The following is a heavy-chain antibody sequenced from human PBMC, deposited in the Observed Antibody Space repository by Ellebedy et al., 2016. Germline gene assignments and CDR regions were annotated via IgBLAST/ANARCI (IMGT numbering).Heavy chain of an antibody. CDR2: MNPNSGNT. D-gene: IGHD6-19*01. V-gene: IGHV1-8*01. J-gene: IGHJ4*02. CDR3: ARVGKTVADDY. CDR1: GYTFTSCD. Sequence: ASVKVSCKASGYTFTSCDINWVRQATGQGLEWMGWMNPNSGNTGYAQKFQGRVTMTRNASISTAYMELSSLRSEDTAVYYCARVGKTVADDYWGQGTLVTVSS.